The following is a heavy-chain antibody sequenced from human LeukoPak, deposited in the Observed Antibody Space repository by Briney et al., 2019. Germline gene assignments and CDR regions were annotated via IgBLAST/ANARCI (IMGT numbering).Heavy chain of an antibody. Sequence: PGGSLRLSCAASGLTFSRYWLTWVRQAPGKGLEWVANINQDGSEKNYVDSVKGRFTISRDNSKNTLYLQMNSLGAEDTAVYYCAREFSGILDYWGQGTLVTVSS. J-gene: IGHJ4*02. CDR3: AREFSGILDY. CDR1: GLTFSRYW. V-gene: IGHV3-7*01. CDR2: INQDGSEK.